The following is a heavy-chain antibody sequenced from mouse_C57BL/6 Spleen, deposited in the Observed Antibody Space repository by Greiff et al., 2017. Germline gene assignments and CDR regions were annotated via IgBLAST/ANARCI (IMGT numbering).Heavy chain of an antibody. Sequence: QVQLQQPGAELVRPGTSVKLSCKASGYTFTSYWMHWVKQRPGQGLEWIGVIDPSDSYTNYNQKFKGKATLTVDTSSSTAYMQLSSRTSEDSAVYYCARDGNYGLYYYAMDYWGQGTSVTVSS. D-gene: IGHD2-1*01. CDR2: IDPSDSYT. V-gene: IGHV1-59*01. CDR1: GYTFTSYW. J-gene: IGHJ4*01. CDR3: ARDGNYGLYYYAMDY.